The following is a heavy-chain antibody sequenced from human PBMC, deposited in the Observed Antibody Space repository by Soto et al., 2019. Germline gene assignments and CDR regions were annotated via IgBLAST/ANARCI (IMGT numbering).Heavy chain of an antibody. Sequence: SETLSLTCTVSGGSISSYYWSWIRQPPGKGLEWIGYIYYSGSTNYNPSLKSRVTISVDTSKNQFSLKLSSVTAADTAVYYCARHVTYPPFFHYWGQGTLVTVSS. D-gene: IGHD2-21*02. CDR3: ARHVTYPPFFHY. CDR2: IYYSGST. J-gene: IGHJ4*02. CDR1: GGSISSYY. V-gene: IGHV4-59*08.